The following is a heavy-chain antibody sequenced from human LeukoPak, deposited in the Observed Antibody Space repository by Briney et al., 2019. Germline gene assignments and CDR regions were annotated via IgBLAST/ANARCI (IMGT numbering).Heavy chain of an antibody. J-gene: IGHJ4*02. CDR3: ARDRGLRVLLWFGELWD. Sequence: GGSLRLSCAASGFTFSSYAMLWVRQAPGKGLEWVAVISYDGSNKYYADSVKGRFTISRDNSKNTLYLQMNSLRAEDTAVYYCARDRGLRVLLWFGELWDWGQGTLVTVSS. D-gene: IGHD3-10*01. CDR2: ISYDGSNK. CDR1: GFTFSSYA. V-gene: IGHV3-30-3*01.